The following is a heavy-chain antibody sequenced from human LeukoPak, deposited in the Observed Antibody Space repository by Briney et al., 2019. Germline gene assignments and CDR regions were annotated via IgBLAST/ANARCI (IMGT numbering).Heavy chain of an antibody. V-gene: IGHV3-7*01. D-gene: IGHD3-3*01. CDR1: GFTFSSYW. CDR3: AREHRHYDFWSGYYSPNYFDY. CDR2: IKQDGSEK. Sequence: GGSLRLSCAASGFTFSSYWMSWVRQAPGKGLEWVANIKQDGSEKYYVDSVKGRFTLSRDNAKNSLYLQMNSLRAEDTAVYYCAREHRHYDFWSGYYSPNYFDYWGQGTLVTVSS. J-gene: IGHJ4*02.